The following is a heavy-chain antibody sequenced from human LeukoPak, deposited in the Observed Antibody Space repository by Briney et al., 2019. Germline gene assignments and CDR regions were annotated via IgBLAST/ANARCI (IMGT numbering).Heavy chain of an antibody. Sequence: SETLSLTCNVSGGSISSNTYFWGWIRRPPGKGLEWIGSIRYSGSTYYSPSLKSRVTLSVDTSKNQFSLNLSSLTAADTAVYYCATSDTVSTYNWFDPWGQGTLVTVS. CDR1: GGSISSNTYF. D-gene: IGHD5/OR15-5a*01. V-gene: IGHV4-39*01. CDR3: ATSDTVSTYNWFDP. CDR2: IRYSGST. J-gene: IGHJ5*02.